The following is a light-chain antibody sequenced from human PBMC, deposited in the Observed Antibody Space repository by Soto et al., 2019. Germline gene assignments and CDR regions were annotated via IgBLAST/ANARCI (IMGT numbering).Light chain of an antibody. CDR1: QSISSW. V-gene: IGKV1-5*03. CDR2: KAS. Sequence: DIQMKQSPSTLSASVGDRVTITCRASQSISSWLAWYQQKPGQAPKLLIYKASTLQSGVPSRFSGSGSGTEFTLAISSLQPDDSATYYCQQYNDNWTFGQGTKVDIK. CDR3: QQYNDNWT. J-gene: IGKJ1*01.